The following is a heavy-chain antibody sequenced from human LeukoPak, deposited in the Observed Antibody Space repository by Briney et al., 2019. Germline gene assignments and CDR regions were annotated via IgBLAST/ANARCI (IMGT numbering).Heavy chain of an antibody. D-gene: IGHD3-10*01. V-gene: IGHV4-59*08. CDR3: ARHRGYGSGSYYPYYYMDV. CDR1: GGSISSYY. Sequence: SETLSLTCTVSGGSISSYYWSWIRQPPGKGLEWIGYIYYSGSTNYNPSLKSRVTISVDTSKNQFSLKLSSVTAADTAVYYCARHRGYGSGSYYPYYYMDVWGKGTTVTVSS. J-gene: IGHJ6*03. CDR2: IYYSGST.